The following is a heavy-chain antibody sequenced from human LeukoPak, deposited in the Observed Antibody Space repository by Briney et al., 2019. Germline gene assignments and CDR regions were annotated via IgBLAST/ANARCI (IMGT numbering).Heavy chain of an antibody. CDR3: ATDLAVRGFDFDF. CDR1: GYTLTELS. CDR2: FDPEDGET. Sequence: ASVRVSCKVSGYTLTELSMHWMRQAPGKGLEWMGGFDPEDGETIYAQKFQGRVTVTEDTSTDTAYMELSSLRSEDTAVYYCATDLAVRGFDFDFWGQGTLVTVSS. V-gene: IGHV1-24*01. J-gene: IGHJ4*02.